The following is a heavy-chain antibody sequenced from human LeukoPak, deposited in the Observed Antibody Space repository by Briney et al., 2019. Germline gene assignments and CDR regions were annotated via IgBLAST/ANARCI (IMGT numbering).Heavy chain of an antibody. CDR1: GFTFSDYY. D-gene: IGHD2-2*01. CDR3: ARESYQLLGFGYYFDY. CDR2: ISSSSSYT. V-gene: IGHV3-11*06. J-gene: IGHJ4*02. Sequence: GGSLRLSCAASGFTFSDYYMSWIRQAPGKGLEWVSYISSSSSYTNYADSVKGRFTISRDNAKNSLYLQMNSLRAEDTAVYYCARESYQLLGFGYYFDYWGQGTLVTVSS.